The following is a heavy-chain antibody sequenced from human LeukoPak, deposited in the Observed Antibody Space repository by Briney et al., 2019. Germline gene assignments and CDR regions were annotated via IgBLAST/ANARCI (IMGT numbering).Heavy chain of an antibody. Sequence: ASVKVSCKASGGTFSSYAISWVRQAPGQGLEWMGRIIPILGIANYAQKFQGRVTITADKSTSTAYMELSSLRSKDTAVYYCASPMLLGYCSGGSCYSHWGQGTLVTVSS. CDR3: ASPMLLGYCSGGSCYSH. CDR2: IIPILGIA. J-gene: IGHJ4*02. V-gene: IGHV1-69*04. CDR1: GGTFSSYA. D-gene: IGHD2-15*01.